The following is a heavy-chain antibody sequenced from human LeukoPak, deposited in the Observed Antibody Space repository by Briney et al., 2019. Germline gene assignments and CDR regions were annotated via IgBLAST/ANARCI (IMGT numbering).Heavy chain of an antibody. CDR1: GFDVDDYY. J-gene: IGHJ4*02. CDR3: AREQWFRLDF. V-gene: IGHV3-11*01. Sequence: PGGSLRLSCAASGFDVDDYYMVWIRQAPGKGLEWVAYISTRDNVIYYADSVKGRFAISTDSAKNSVYLQMDGLTVEDTAVYYCAREQWFRLDFWGQGILGSVSS. D-gene: IGHD5-12*01. CDR2: ISTRDNVI.